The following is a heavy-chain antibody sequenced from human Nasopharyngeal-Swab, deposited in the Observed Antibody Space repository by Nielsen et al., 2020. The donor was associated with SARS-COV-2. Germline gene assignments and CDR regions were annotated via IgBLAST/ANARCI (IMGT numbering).Heavy chain of an antibody. CDR3: ARGFDY. Sequence: SETLSLTCTVSGGSISSGGYYWNWIHQHPGEGLEWIGYIYYSGSTNYNPSLKSRVTISVDTSKNQFSLKLSSVTAADTAVYYCARGFDYWGQGTLVTVSS. J-gene: IGHJ4*02. CDR2: IYYSGST. V-gene: IGHV4-61*08. CDR1: GGSISSGGYY.